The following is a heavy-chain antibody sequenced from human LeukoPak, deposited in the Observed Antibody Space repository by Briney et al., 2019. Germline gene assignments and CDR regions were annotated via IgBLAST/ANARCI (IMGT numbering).Heavy chain of an antibody. J-gene: IGHJ3*02. CDR1: GYSFTSYW. D-gene: IGHD6-19*01. CDR2: FYPGDSDI. CDR3: AGRGITVSADTFDI. V-gene: IGHV5-51*01. Sequence: GESLKISCKGSGYSFTSYWMGWARQMPGKGLEWMGIFYPGDSDIRYSPSFQGQVTISVAKSITTAYLQWSSLKASGTAMYYCAGRGITVSADTFDIWGQGTMVTVSS.